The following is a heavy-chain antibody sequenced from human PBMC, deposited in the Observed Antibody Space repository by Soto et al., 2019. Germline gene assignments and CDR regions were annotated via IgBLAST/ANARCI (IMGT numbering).Heavy chain of an antibody. Sequence: QLQLQESGPGLVKPSETLSLTCTVSGGSISSSSYYWGWIRQPPGKGLEWIGSIYYSGSTYYNPSLKSRVTISVDTSKNQFSLKLSSVTAADTAVYYCARRPPLTMVRGVIRPGTYYYYGMDVWGQGTTVTVSS. CDR3: ARRPPLTMVRGVIRPGTYYYYGMDV. CDR1: GGSISSSSYY. D-gene: IGHD3-10*01. J-gene: IGHJ6*02. CDR2: IYYSGST. V-gene: IGHV4-39*01.